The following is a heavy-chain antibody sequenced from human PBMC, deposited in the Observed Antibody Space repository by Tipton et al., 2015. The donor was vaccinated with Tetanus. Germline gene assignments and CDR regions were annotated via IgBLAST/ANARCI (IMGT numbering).Heavy chain of an antibody. CDR2: IDYFGST. J-gene: IGHJ1*01. Sequence: TLSLTCTVSGGSISTYHWNWIRQSPGKGLEWIGYIDYFGSTKYNPSLKSRVAMSVDTSKNQLSLRLNSVTSADTAVYYCARTSGYMYSACWGQGPLVPVSS. CDR1: GGSISTYH. CDR3: ARTSGYMYSAC. V-gene: IGHV4-59*01. D-gene: IGHD3-3*01.